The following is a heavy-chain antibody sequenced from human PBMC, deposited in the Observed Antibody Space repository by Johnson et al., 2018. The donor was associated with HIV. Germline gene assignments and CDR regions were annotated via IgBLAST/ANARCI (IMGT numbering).Heavy chain of an antibody. V-gene: IGHV3-48*03. Sequence: VQLVESGGGVVQPGRSLRLSCAASGFTFGRYDMDWVRKAPGKGLEWVSYISSSGSTIYYADSVKGRFTISRDNAKNSLYLQMNSLRAEDTAVYYCAVVEMATTDAFDIWGQGTMVSVSS. CDR3: AVVEMATTDAFDI. J-gene: IGHJ3*02. CDR1: GFTFGRYD. CDR2: ISSSGSTI. D-gene: IGHD5-24*01.